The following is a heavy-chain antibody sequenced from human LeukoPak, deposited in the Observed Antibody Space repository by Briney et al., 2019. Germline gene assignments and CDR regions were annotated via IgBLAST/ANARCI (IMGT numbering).Heavy chain of an antibody. Sequence: ASVKVSCKASGYTFTGYYMQWVRQAPGQGLEWMGWINPNSGGTNYAQKFQGRVTMTRDTSISTAYMELSRLRSDDTAVYYCARGDCSGGSCYSSPRSYYYGMDVWGQGTTVTVSS. J-gene: IGHJ6*02. CDR2: INPNSGGT. CDR1: GYTFTGYY. CDR3: ARGDCSGGSCYSSPRSYYYGMDV. D-gene: IGHD2-15*01. V-gene: IGHV1-2*02.